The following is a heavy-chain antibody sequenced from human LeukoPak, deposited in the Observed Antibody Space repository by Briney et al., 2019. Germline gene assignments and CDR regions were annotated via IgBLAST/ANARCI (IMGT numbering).Heavy chain of an antibody. V-gene: IGHV3-30-3*01. CDR2: ISYDGSNK. CDR3: AKDHYYDSSGGFDY. CDR1: GFTFSSYA. J-gene: IGHJ4*02. D-gene: IGHD3-22*01. Sequence: PGGSLRLSCAASGFTFSSYAMHWVRQAPGKGLEWVAVISYDGSNKYYADSVKGRFTISRDNSKNTLYLQMNSLRAEDTAVYYCAKDHYYDSSGGFDYWGQGTLVTVSS.